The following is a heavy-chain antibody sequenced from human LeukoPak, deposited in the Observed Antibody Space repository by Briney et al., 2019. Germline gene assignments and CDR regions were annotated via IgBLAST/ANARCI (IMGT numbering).Heavy chain of an antibody. D-gene: IGHD3-10*01. V-gene: IGHV3-66*01. CDR2: IYSGGNT. CDR3: AREGSSGYYGMDV. CDR1: GFTFSTYW. Sequence: GGSLRLSCAASGFTFSTYWMSWVRQAPGKGLEWVSVIYSGGNTYYADSVKGRFTISRDNSKNSLYLQMNSLRAEDTAVYYCAREGSSGYYGMDVWGQGTTVTVSS. J-gene: IGHJ6*02.